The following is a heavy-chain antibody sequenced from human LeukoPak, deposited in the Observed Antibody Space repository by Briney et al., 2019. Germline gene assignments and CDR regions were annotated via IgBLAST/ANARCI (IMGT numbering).Heavy chain of an antibody. Sequence: PSETLSLTCTVSGGSVSSGSYYWSWIRQPPGKGLEWIGYIYYSGSTNYNPSLKSRVTISVDTSKNQFSLKLSSVTAADTAVYYCARGGTRLLPDYWGQGTLVTVSS. J-gene: IGHJ4*02. D-gene: IGHD1-26*01. V-gene: IGHV4-61*01. CDR2: IYYSGST. CDR3: ARGGTRLLPDY. CDR1: GGSVSSGSYY.